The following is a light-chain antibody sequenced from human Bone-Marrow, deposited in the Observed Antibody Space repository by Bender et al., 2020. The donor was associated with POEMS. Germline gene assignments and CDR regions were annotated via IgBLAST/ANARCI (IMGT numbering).Light chain of an antibody. Sequence: QSALTQPASMSGSPGQSITISCTGTSSDIGAYDYVSWYQQHPGEAPKLVIYGVSNRPYGVSTRFSGSKSDSTASLTISGLQPEGGAHDFCSSYTTTYGVIVGGRTRLTVL. J-gene: IGLJ2*01. V-gene: IGLV2-14*01. CDR1: SSDIGAYDY. CDR3: SSYTTTYGVI. CDR2: GVS.